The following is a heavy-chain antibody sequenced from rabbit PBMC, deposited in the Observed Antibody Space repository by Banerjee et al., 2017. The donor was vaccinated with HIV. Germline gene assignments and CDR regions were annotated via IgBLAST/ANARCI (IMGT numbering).Heavy chain of an antibody. J-gene: IGHJ4*01. V-gene: IGHV1S45*01. CDR1: GFSFSSSYW. CDR3: ARSGDTNFGTGFKL. Sequence: QEQLEESGGDLVKPEGSLTLTCTASGFSFSSSYWVCWVRQAPGKGLELITCIYAGSSDNTYYASWAKGRFTISRTSSTTVTLQMTSLTAADTATYFCARSGDTNFGTGFKLWGPGTLVTVS. D-gene: IGHD2-1*01. CDR2: IYAGSSDNT.